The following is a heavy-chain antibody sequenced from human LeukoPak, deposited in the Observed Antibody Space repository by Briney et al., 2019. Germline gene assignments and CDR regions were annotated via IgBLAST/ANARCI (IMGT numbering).Heavy chain of an antibody. Sequence: GGSLRLSCAASGFTFSSYAMSWVRQAPGKGLEWVSAISNNGGSTSYANSVKGRFTISRDNSKNTLYLQMNSPRAEDTAVYYCAKTRETYDFSGYYNGFDYWGQGTLVTVSS. CDR3: AKTRETYDFSGYYNGFDY. CDR2: ISNNGGST. J-gene: IGHJ4*02. CDR1: GFTFSSYA. D-gene: IGHD3-22*01. V-gene: IGHV3-23*01.